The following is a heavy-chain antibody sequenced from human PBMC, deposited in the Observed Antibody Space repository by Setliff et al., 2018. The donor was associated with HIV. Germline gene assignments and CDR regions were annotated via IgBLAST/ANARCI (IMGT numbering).Heavy chain of an antibody. D-gene: IGHD3-10*01. CDR2: IIPIFGTA. CDR1: GGTFSSYA. J-gene: IGHJ4*02. V-gene: IGHV1-69*13. Sequence: GASVKVSCKASGGTFSSYAISWVRQAPGQGLEWMGGIIPIFGTANYAQKFQGRVTITADESTSTAYMGLSRLRSEDTAVYYGARARRSSMVRGTYFDYWGQGTLVTVSS. CDR3: ARARRSSMVRGTYFDY.